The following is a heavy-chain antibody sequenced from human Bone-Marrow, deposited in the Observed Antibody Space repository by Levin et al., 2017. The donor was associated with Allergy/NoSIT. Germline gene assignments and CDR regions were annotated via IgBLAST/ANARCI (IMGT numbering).Heavy chain of an antibody. D-gene: IGHD1-26*01. CDR3: ARDWGLRGDGMDV. Sequence: GASVKVSCKASGGTFSSQAISWVRQAPGQGLEWMGAIIPIFGTANYAQKFQGRVTITADESTSTVYMELSSLRSEDTAVYYCARDWGLRGDGMDVWGQGTTVTVSS. J-gene: IGHJ6*02. CDR1: GGTFSSQA. V-gene: IGHV1-69*13. CDR2: IIPIFGTA.